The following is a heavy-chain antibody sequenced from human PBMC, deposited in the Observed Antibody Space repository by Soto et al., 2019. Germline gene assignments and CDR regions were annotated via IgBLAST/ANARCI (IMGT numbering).Heavy chain of an antibody. D-gene: IGHD5-18*01. Sequence: EVQLVESGGGLVQPGGSLRLSCAASGFTFRTYWLSWVRQVPGKGLEWVANINLDGSEKNYVDSVKGRFTTSRDNARNSLYLQRSSLRAEDTALYYCARDGSTSWYSYDYHGMDVWGQGPTVTVSS. CDR2: INLDGSEK. CDR1: GFTFRTYW. V-gene: IGHV3-7*05. CDR3: ARDGSTSWYSYDYHGMDV. J-gene: IGHJ6*02.